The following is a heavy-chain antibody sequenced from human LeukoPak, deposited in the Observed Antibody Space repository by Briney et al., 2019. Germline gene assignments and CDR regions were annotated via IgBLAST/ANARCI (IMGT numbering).Heavy chain of an antibody. D-gene: IGHD2-8*02. Sequence: SVKVSCKASGYTFTGYYMHWVRQAPGQGLEWMGRIIPIFGTANYAQKFQGRVTITTDESTSTAYMELSSLRSEDTAVYYCANPIRWSKPFSLGYWGQGTLVTVSS. CDR3: ANPIRWSKPFSLGY. CDR2: IIPIFGTA. CDR1: GYTFTGYY. J-gene: IGHJ4*02. V-gene: IGHV1-69*05.